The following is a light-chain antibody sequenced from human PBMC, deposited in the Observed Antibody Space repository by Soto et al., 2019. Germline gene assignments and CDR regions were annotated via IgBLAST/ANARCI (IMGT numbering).Light chain of an antibody. CDR1: SSDVGGYNY. J-gene: IGLJ2*01. Sequence: QSALTQPPSASGSPGQSVTISCTGTSSDVGGYNYVSWYQQHPGKHPKSMIYEVSKRPSGVPDPFSGSKSGNTASLSVSGLQAEDEADYYCSTYAGSNNFDVVFGGGTKLTVL. CDR3: STYAGSNNFDVV. CDR2: EVS. V-gene: IGLV2-8*01.